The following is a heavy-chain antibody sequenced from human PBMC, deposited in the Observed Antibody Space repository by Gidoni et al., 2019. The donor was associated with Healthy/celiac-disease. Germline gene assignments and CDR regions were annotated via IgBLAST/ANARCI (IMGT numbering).Heavy chain of an antibody. Sequence: QVQLQQWGAGLLKPSETLSLTCAVDGGSFSGYYWRWIRQPPGQGLEWIGEINHSGNTKNNPSLKSRVTISVDTSKNQFSLKLSSVTAADTAVYYCARGRERGYCSGGSCYSGVSDYWGQGTLVTVSS. D-gene: IGHD2-15*01. CDR1: GGSFSGYY. V-gene: IGHV4-34*01. J-gene: IGHJ4*02. CDR3: ARGRERGYCSGGSCYSGVSDY. CDR2: INHSGNT.